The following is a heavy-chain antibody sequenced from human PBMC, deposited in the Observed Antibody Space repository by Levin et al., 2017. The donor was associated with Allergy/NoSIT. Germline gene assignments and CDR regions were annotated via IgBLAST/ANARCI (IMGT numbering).Heavy chain of an antibody. D-gene: IGHD1-26*01. CDR2: MSNDGNFK. CDR3: ARCAGSHPWAVFDY. V-gene: IGHV3-30*04. CDR1: EFTFSRYP. Sequence: GGSLRLSCAASEFTFSRYPMHWVRQAPGKGLEWLAVMSNDGNFKSYADSVKGRFTISRDNSKDTLYLQMNSLRPEDTAVYYCARCAGSHPWAVFDYWGQGALVTVSS. J-gene: IGHJ4*02.